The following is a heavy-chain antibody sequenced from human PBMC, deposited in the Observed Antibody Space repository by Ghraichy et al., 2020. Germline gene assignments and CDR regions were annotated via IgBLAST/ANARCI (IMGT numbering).Heavy chain of an antibody. J-gene: IGHJ6*02. CDR1: GDSIINRDYY. CDR3: ARERVIWSGSHRGMDV. V-gene: IGHV4-30-4*01. CDR2: IFYSGNT. Sequence: SETLSLTCTVSGDSIINRDYYWRSIHQPPGKCLECIGSIFYSGNTNYNPSLQSRLTLSVDMPKNQFSLRLSSMTAADTAVYYCARERVIWSGSHRGMDVWGRGTTV. D-gene: IGHD3-3*01.